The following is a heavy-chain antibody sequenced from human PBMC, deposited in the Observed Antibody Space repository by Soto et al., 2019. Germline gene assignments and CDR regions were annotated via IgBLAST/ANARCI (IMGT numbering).Heavy chain of an antibody. CDR2: INHSGST. D-gene: IGHD3-16*02. J-gene: IGHJ3*02. CDR3: ARGTLYDYIWGSYRHDAFDI. Sequence: PSETLSLTCAVYGGSFSGYYWSWIRQPPGKGLEWIGEINHSGSTNYNPSLKSRVTISVDTSKNQFSLKLSSVTAADTAVYYCARGTLYDYIWGSYRHDAFDIWGQGTTVTVSS. CDR1: GGSFSGYY. V-gene: IGHV4-34*01.